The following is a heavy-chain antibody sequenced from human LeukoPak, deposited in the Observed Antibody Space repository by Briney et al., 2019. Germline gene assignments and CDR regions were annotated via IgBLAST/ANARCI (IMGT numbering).Heavy chain of an antibody. CDR1: GGSFRGYN. V-gene: IGHV4-34*01. CDR2: KTHSGST. CDR3: ARSAGKDCSSTSCYGGFVGDY. J-gene: IGHJ4*02. D-gene: IGHD2-2*01. Sequence: SGTLSLTCAVYGGSFRGYNWSGIPPTPGKGLEWIGGKTHSGSTNYNPSLKSRVTISVDTSKNQFSLKLSSVTAADTAVYFCARSAGKDCSSTSCYGGFVGDYWGQGTLVTVSS.